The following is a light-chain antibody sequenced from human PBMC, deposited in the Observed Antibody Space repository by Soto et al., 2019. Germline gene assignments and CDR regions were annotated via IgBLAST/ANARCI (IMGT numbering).Light chain of an antibody. Sequence: EIGLTQSPGTLSLSPGERATLSCRASQSVSSSYLAWYQQKPGQAPRLLIYGASSRATGIPDRFSGSGSGTDFTLTISRLEPEDFAVYYCQQYGSSPPSTFGQGTKVDIK. CDR1: QSVSSSY. V-gene: IGKV3-20*01. J-gene: IGKJ1*01. CDR3: QQYGSSPPST. CDR2: GAS.